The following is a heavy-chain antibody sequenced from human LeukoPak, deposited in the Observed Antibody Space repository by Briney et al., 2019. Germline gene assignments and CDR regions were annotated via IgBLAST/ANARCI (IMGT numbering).Heavy chain of an antibody. V-gene: IGHV3-23*01. CDR1: GFTFSSYA. CDR3: ATAYCSSTSCPT. D-gene: IGHD2-2*01. CDR2: INDSGDST. Sequence: PGGSLRLSCAASGFTFSSYAMSWVRQAPGKGLEWVSSINDSGDSTYYADSVKGRFTISRDNSKNTLYLLMNNLRAEDKAIFYCATAYCSSTSCPTWGQGTLVTVSS. J-gene: IGHJ5*02.